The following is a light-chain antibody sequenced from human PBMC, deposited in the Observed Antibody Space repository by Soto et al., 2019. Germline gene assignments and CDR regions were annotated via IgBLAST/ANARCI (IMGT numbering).Light chain of an antibody. CDR1: QSISSY. Sequence: VLTQSPDTLSLPPGERATLSCGASQSISSYLAWYQQKPGQAPRLLIYDASSRATGIPARFSGSGSGTDFTFTISSLEPEDFAVYFCQQLTDWPPQWTFGQGTK. CDR3: QQLTDWPPQWT. J-gene: IGKJ1*01. CDR2: DAS. V-gene: IGKV3-11*01.